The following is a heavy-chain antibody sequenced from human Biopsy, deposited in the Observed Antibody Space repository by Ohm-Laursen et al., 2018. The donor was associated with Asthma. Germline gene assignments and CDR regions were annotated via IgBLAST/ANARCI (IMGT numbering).Heavy chain of an antibody. D-gene: IGHD3-3*01. CDR3: AKSMFWSRDHVIDYSLNALDV. CDR2: ISSSSSYI. V-gene: IGHV3-21*01. J-gene: IGHJ6*02. CDR1: GYTFSRYS. Sequence: SLRLSCAATGYTFSRYSIHWVRQIPGKGLEWVSSISSSSSYIYYADSVKGRFTISRDNSKNTLFLEANSPRGEDTGVYYCAKSMFWSRDHVIDYSLNALDVWGQGTTV.